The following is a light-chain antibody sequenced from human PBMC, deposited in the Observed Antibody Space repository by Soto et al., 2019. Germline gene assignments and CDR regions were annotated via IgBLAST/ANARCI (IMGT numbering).Light chain of an antibody. CDR1: GSNIGSNY. Sequence: QSVLTQPPSVSAAPGQRVTISCSGRGSNIGSNYVSWYQQLPGTAPKLLIYENNQRPSGIPDRFSGSKSGASATLGITGLQSGDEADYFCAVWDSSLNNVVFGGGTKVTVL. J-gene: IGLJ2*01. CDR3: AVWDSSLNNVV. CDR2: ENN. V-gene: IGLV1-51*01.